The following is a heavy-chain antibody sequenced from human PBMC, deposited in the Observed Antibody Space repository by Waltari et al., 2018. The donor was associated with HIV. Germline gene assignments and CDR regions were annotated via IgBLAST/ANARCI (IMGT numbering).Heavy chain of an antibody. CDR3: VSVVGYNSGWWPY. J-gene: IGHJ4*02. D-gene: IGHD6-19*01. CDR1: GFTFSNYW. Sequence: EVQLVESGGGLVQPGGSLRLSCVASGFTFSNYWMSWVRQAPGEGLEWLANIKQDGSEQYYVDSVKGRFTISRDNAKNSLYLLMNSLRAEDTAVYYCVSVVGYNSGWWPYWGQGTLVTVSS. CDR2: IKQDGSEQ. V-gene: IGHV3-7*01.